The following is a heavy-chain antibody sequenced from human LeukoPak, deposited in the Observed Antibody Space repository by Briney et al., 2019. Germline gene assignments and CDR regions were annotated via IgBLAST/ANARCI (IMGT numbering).Heavy chain of an antibody. J-gene: IGHJ4*02. CDR3: ARSLTGYVDY. Sequence: TTSETLSLTCSVSGYSITSISYWGWIRQPPGKGLEWVAGIYDSGTTYYNPSLKSRVSISVDTSKNEFSLKLTSVTAADTALYYCARSLTGYVDYWGQGILVPVSS. V-gene: IGHV4-38-2*01. CDR2: IYDSGTT. D-gene: IGHD7-27*01. CDR1: GYSITSISY.